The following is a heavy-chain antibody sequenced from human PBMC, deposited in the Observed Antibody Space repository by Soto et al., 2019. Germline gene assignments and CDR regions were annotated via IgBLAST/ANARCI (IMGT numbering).Heavy chain of an antibody. D-gene: IGHD6-13*01. CDR1: GYTLTGYY. Sequence: ASVKVSCKASGYTLTGYYMHWVRQAPGQGLEWMGIINPSGGSTSYAQKFQGRVTMTRDTSTSTVYMELSSLRSEDTAVYYCARESSSWYVPTYYYYGMDVWGQGTTVTVSS. CDR2: INPSGGST. CDR3: ARESSSWYVPTYYYYGMDV. V-gene: IGHV1-46*01. J-gene: IGHJ6*02.